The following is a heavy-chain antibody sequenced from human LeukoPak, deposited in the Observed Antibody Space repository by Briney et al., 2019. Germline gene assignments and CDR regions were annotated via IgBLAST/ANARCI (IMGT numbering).Heavy chain of an antibody. CDR3: ARDRLGLAAAGTGYYYGMDV. CDR1: GFTFNIYS. V-gene: IGHV3-21*01. CDR2: ISSSSSYI. D-gene: IGHD6-13*01. Sequence: GGSLRLSCAASGFTFNIYSMDWVRQAPGKGLEWVSSISSSSSYIYYADSVKGRFTISRDNAKNSLYLQMNSLRAEDTAVYYCARDRLGLAAAGTGYYYGMDVWGQGTTVTVSS. J-gene: IGHJ6*02.